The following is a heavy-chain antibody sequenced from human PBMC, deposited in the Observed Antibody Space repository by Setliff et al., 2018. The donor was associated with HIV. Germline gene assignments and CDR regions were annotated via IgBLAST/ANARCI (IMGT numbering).Heavy chain of an antibody. CDR1: GYTFTGYY. V-gene: IGHV1-2*02. D-gene: IGHD3-16*01. Sequence: ASVKVSCKASGYTFTGYYMHWVRQAPGQGLEWMGWINPNSGGTNYAQKFQGRVTMTRDTSISTAYVELSRLRSDDTAVYYCARDYHLWGLGRYDKSVTQPVVGYYFDYWGQGTLVTVSS. CDR2: INPNSGGT. J-gene: IGHJ4*02. CDR3: ARDYHLWGLGRYDKSVTQPVVGYYFDY.